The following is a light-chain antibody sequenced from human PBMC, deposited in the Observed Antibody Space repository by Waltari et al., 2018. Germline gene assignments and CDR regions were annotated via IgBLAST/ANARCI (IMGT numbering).Light chain of an antibody. CDR3: CSYADSFTV. CDR2: DVT. CDR1: TSNIRDYHH. V-gene: IGLV2-11*01. J-gene: IGLJ2*01. Sequence: QSALTQPRAVSGSPGQSVTISCTGSTSNIRDYHHVAWYQYHPGKAPRLLIHDVTNRPSGVPDRFSGSKSGDTASLTISGLQAEYEAEYYCCSYADSFTVFGGGTKLTVL.